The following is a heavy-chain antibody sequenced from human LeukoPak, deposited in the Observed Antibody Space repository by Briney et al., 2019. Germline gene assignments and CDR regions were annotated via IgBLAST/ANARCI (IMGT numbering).Heavy chain of an antibody. CDR2: INPNSGGT. J-gene: IGHJ6*03. Sequence: ASVKVSCKASGYTFTGYYMHWVRQAPGQGLEWMGWINPNSGGTNYAQKFQGRVTMTRDTSISTAYMELSRLRSDDTAVHYCARGPLARGIAVAGTYYYYYMDVWGKGTTVTVSS. V-gene: IGHV1-2*02. CDR3: ARGPLARGIAVAGTYYYYYMDV. D-gene: IGHD6-19*01. CDR1: GYTFTGYY.